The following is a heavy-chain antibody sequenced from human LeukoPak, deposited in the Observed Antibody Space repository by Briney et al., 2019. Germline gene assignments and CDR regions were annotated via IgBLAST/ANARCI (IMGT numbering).Heavy chain of an antibody. Sequence: ASVKVSCKASGYTFTSYGISWVRQAPGQGLEWVGWISAYNGNTNYAQKLQGRVTMTTDTSTSTAYVELRSLRSDDTAVYYCARDRGVDTAMDHYYYMDVWGKGTTVTVSS. J-gene: IGHJ6*03. CDR3: ARDRGVDTAMDHYYYMDV. D-gene: IGHD5-18*01. CDR2: ISAYNGNT. V-gene: IGHV1-18*01. CDR1: GYTFTSYG.